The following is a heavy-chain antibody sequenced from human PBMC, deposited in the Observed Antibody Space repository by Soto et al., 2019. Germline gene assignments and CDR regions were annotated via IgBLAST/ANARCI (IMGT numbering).Heavy chain of an antibody. Sequence: GGSLRLSCAPSGFTFSSNEMNWVRQAPGKGLEWVSYISVSGIMRFYADAVRGRFTISRDNTKKMLYLQMNSLRVEDTALYYCATAGLTGTVSGRGTTVTVCS. V-gene: IGHV3-48*03. D-gene: IGHD3-9*01. J-gene: IGHJ6*02. CDR2: ISVSGIMR. CDR3: ATAGLTGTV. CDR1: GFTFSSNE.